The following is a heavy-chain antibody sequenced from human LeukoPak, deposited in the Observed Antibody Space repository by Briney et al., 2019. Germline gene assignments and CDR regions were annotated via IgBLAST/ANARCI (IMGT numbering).Heavy chain of an antibody. Sequence: SVKVSCKASGFTFSSSAMQWVRQARGQRLEWIGWIVVGSGNTNYAQKFQERVTIKRDMSTSTAYMELSSLRSEDTAVYYCARNYYYYMDVWGKGTTVTVSS. CDR3: ARNYYYYMDV. V-gene: IGHV1-58*02. J-gene: IGHJ6*03. CDR2: IVVGSGNT. CDR1: GFTFSSSA.